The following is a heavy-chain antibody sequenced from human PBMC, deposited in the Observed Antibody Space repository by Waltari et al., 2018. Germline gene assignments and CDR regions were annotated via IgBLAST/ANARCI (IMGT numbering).Heavy chain of an antibody. D-gene: IGHD3-16*01. V-gene: IGHV1-69*08. CDR3: ARDLRGGGRGDY. Sequence: QVQLVQSGAEVKKPGSSVKVSCKASGGTFSSYTISWVRQAPGQGLEWMGRIIPILGIANYAQKFQGRVTNTADKSTSTAYMELSSLRSEDTAVYYCARDLRGGGRGDYWGQGTLVTVSS. J-gene: IGHJ4*02. CDR1: GGTFSSYT. CDR2: IIPILGIA.